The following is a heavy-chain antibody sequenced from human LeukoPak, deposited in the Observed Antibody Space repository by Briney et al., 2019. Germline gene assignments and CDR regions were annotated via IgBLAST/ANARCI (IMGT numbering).Heavy chain of an antibody. Sequence: GGSLRLSCAASGFTLSNYWMHWVRQAPGKGPVWVSRINGDGSITNYADSVKGRFTVSRDNAKNTLYLQMNSLRVDDTAIYYCARSLGSGWSAPSDYWGQGALVIVSS. J-gene: IGHJ4*02. CDR2: INGDGSIT. V-gene: IGHV3-74*01. CDR1: GFTLSNYW. D-gene: IGHD6-19*01. CDR3: ARSLGSGWSAPSDY.